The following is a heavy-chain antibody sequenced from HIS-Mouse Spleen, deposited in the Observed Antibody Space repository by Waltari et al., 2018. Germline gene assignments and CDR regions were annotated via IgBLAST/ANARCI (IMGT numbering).Heavy chain of an antibody. CDR3: AREIPYSSSWYDWYFDL. CDR2: IDYSGST. CDR1: GGSISRSSYY. Sequence: QLQLQEAGPGLVKPSETLSLTCTVPGGSISRSSYYLGWIRQPPGQGLEWIGSIDYSGSTYYNPSLKSRVTISVDKSKNQFSLKLSSVTAADTAVYYCAREIPYSSSWYDWYFDLWGRGTLVTVSS. D-gene: IGHD6-13*01. V-gene: IGHV4-39*07. J-gene: IGHJ2*01.